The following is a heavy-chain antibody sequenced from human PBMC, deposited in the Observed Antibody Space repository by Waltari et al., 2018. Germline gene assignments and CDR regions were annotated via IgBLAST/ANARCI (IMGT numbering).Heavy chain of an antibody. J-gene: IGHJ4*02. CDR3: VKDESNYDPIYSTNHFDS. V-gene: IGHV3-23*01. D-gene: IGHD2-8*01. CDR1: GFSFGSYA. Sequence: DVLLLESGGALVQPGGSLRLSCAASGFSFGSYAMSWVRQAPGKGLEWVSSLSGSGDNTYYSDSVKGRFTISRDNSNNTLFLQMNLLRVEDAALYYCVKDESNYDPIYSTNHFDSWGQGTLVTVSS. CDR2: LSGSGDNT.